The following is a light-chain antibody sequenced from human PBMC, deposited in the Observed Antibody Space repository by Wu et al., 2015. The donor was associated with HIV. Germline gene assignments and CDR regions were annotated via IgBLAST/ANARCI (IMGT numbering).Light chain of an antibody. Sequence: DIQMTQSPSSLSASVGDRVTITCRASQGISNFLAWYQQKPGKAPKLLVYDASNLQGGVPSRFSGSGSGTDFTLTISNLQPADFATYFCQQTNSFPRTFGQGTKLQIK. CDR3: QQTNSFPRT. CDR2: DAS. V-gene: IGKV1-12*01. J-gene: IGKJ2*01. CDR1: QGISNF.